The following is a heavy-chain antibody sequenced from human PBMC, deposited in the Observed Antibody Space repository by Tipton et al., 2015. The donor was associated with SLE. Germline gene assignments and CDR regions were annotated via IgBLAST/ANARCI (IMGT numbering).Heavy chain of an antibody. CDR1: GFTYSDYT. CDR2: ILSNFYT. D-gene: IGHD1-1*01. CDR3: ARRVEGAFDV. J-gene: IGHJ3*01. V-gene: IGHV3-21*03. Sequence: GSLRLSCVASGFTYSDYTMSWVRQVPGKGLEWVAAILSNFYTSYPDSMKGRFTISRDNAKTSLFLQMNSLRADDTAVYYCARRVEGAFDVWGLGTMVTVSS.